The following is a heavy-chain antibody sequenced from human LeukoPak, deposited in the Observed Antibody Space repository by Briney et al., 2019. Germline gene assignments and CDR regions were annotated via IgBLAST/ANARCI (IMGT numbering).Heavy chain of an antibody. CDR3: AKWGDYDILTGYYDSDY. V-gene: IGHV3-23*01. J-gene: IGHJ4*02. CDR2: VSGRDDRT. D-gene: IGHD3-9*01. Sequence: GASLRLSCAASGFTFSNYAMRWVRQAPGKGLEWVSAVSGRDDRTYYADSVKGRFTISRDNSKNTLYLQMNSLRAEDTAVYYCAKWGDYDILTGYYDSDYWGQGTLVTVSS. CDR1: GFTFSNYA.